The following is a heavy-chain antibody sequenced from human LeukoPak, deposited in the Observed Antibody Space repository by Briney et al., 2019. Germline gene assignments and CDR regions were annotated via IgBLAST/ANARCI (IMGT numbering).Heavy chain of an antibody. CDR3: ARDFFDYSNYYYYGMDV. CDR2: IIPIFGTA. J-gene: IGHJ6*02. CDR1: GGTFISYA. V-gene: IGHV1-69*13. D-gene: IGHD4-11*01. Sequence: SVKVSCKASGGTFISYAISWVRQAPGQGLEWMGGIIPIFGTANYAQKFQGRVTITADESTSTAYMELSSLRSEDTAVYYCARDFFDYSNYYYYGMDVWGQGTTVTVSS.